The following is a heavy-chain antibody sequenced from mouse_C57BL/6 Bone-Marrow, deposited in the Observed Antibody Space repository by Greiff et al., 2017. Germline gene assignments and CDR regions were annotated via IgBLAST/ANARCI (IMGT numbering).Heavy chain of an antibody. V-gene: IGHV14-4*01. CDR1: GFTIKDDY. Sequence: VQLQQPGAELVRPGASVKLSCTASGFTIKDDYMTWVKQRPEQGLEWIGLIDPVNGSTKYASQFQGKATITEDTSSNTAYRQLSSLTSADTAVYYCARSSYDGPFADWGQGTLVTGSS. CDR2: IDPVNGST. J-gene: IGHJ3*01. D-gene: IGHD2-3*01. CDR3: ARSSYDGPFAD.